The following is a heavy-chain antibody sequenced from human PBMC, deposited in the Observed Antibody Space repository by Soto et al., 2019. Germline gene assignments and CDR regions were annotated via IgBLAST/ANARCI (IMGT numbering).Heavy chain of an antibody. J-gene: IGHJ4*02. D-gene: IGHD1-20*01. Sequence: SETLSLTCAVSGASISGSYYYWAWLRQSPGKGPEWIGSVFYTGFTSYNPSLESRVSVSVDTSKSQFSLKLSAVTAADTAVYYCATSQKGYNWNYFDHWGQGALVTVPQ. CDR1: GASISGSYYY. V-gene: IGHV4-39*01. CDR2: VFYTGFT. CDR3: ATSQKGYNWNYFDH.